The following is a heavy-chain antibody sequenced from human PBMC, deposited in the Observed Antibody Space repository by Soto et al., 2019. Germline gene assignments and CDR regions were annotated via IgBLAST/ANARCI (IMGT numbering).Heavy chain of an antibody. CDR1: GFTFSRHA. Sequence: EVQLLESGGGLVQPGGSLRLSCAASGFTFSRHAMSWVRQAPGKGLELVSTIRGDGGSIYYADSVKGRFTISRDNSKNTLYLQMNSLRAEDTAVYYCAKAYNDMLTGYDYWGQGTPVTVSS. V-gene: IGHV3-23*01. D-gene: IGHD3-9*01. J-gene: IGHJ4*02. CDR2: IRGDGGSI. CDR3: AKAYNDMLTGYDY.